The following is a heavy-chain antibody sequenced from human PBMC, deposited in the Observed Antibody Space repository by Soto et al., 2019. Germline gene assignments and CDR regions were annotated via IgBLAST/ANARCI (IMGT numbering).Heavy chain of an antibody. Sequence: ASVKVSCKASGGTFNSYTINWVRQAPGRGLEWVGQVVPMYDSVNYAENFQGRVTITADKSTKTAYMELTSLRSEDTALYFCASWRSYSGSYCFDYWGQGTLVTVSS. J-gene: IGHJ4*02. V-gene: IGHV1-69*06. CDR1: GGTFNSYT. D-gene: IGHD1-26*01. CDR2: VVPMYDSV. CDR3: ASWRSYSGSYCFDY.